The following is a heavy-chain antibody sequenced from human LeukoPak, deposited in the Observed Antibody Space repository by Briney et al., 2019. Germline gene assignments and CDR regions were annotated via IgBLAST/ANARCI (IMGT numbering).Heavy chain of an antibody. CDR3: ANKGLGPAVRGYYFDY. CDR2: ISGSGGST. CDR1: GFTFSSYS. Sequence: GGSLRLSCAASGFTFSSYSMNWVRQAPGKGLEWVSTISGSGGSTYYADSVKGRFTISRDNSKNTLYLQMNSLRAEDTAVYYCANKGLGPAVRGYYFDYWGQGTLVTVSS. D-gene: IGHD6-19*01. J-gene: IGHJ4*02. V-gene: IGHV3-23*01.